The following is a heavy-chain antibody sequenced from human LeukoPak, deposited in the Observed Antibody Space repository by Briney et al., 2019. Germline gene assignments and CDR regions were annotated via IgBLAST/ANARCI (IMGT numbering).Heavy chain of an antibody. V-gene: IGHV3-7*03. J-gene: IGHJ4*02. Sequence: GESLRLSCTASGFTFSNFWMGWVRQAPGKGLEWVANIKQDETEKFYLGSVKGRFTISRDNAKNSLYLQMNSLRVEDTALYYCAKAAAAPGFDFWGQGTLVTVSS. CDR2: IKQDETEK. CDR1: GFTFSNFW. D-gene: IGHD6-13*01. CDR3: AKAAAAPGFDF.